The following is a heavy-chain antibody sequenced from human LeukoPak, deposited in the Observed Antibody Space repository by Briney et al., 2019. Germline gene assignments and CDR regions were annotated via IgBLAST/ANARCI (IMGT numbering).Heavy chain of an antibody. J-gene: IGHJ4*02. V-gene: IGHV4-59*01. Sequence: SETLSLTCTVSGGSISSYYWSWIRQPPGKGLEWIGYIYYSGSTNYNPSLKSRVTISVDTSKKQVSLKLSSVTAADTAVYYCARDIGATYYFDYWGQGTLVTVSS. CDR1: GGSISSYY. CDR2: IYYSGST. CDR3: ARDIGATYYFDY. D-gene: IGHD1-26*01.